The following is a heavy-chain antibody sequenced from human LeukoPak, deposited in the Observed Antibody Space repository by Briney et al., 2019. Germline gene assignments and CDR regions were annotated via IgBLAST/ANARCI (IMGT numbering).Heavy chain of an antibody. CDR3: ARRGSSGWYYYFDY. CDR1: GFTFSSYSMN. J-gene: IGHJ4*02. CDR2: IYYSGST. V-gene: IGHV4-39*01. Sequence: TGGSLRLSCAASGFTFSSYSMNWVRQPPGKGLEWIGSIYYSGSTYYNPSLKSRVTISVDTSKNQFSLKLSSVTAADTAVYYCARRGSSGWYYYFDYWGQGTLVTVSS. D-gene: IGHD6-19*01.